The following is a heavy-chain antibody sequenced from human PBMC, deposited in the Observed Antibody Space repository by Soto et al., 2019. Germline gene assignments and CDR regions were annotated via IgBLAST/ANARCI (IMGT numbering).Heavy chain of an antibody. Sequence: GGSLRLSCATSGFTFSSDAMSWVRQAPGKGLEWVSYISSSSSVIDYADSVKGRFTVSRDNARNSLYLQMNSLRAEDTAVYYCARDLSWGSNWYYYMDVWGKGTTVTVSS. J-gene: IGHJ6*03. CDR3: ARDLSWGSNWYYYMDV. CDR2: ISSSSSVI. V-gene: IGHV3-48*01. D-gene: IGHD7-27*01. CDR1: GFTFSSDA.